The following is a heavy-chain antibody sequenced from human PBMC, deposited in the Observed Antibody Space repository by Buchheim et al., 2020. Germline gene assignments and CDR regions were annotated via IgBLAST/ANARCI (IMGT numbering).Heavy chain of an antibody. J-gene: IGHJ4*02. D-gene: IGHD3-9*01. CDR2: ISSNGSTI. Sequence: EVQLVESGGGLVQPGGSLRLSCAASGFTFSSYEMNWVRQAPGKGLEWVSYISSNGSTIYYADSVKGRFTISRDNAKKSLYLQMNSLRAEDKGVYYCAREGRDILTGLDYWGQGTL. CDR3: AREGRDILTGLDY. V-gene: IGHV3-48*03. CDR1: GFTFSSYE.